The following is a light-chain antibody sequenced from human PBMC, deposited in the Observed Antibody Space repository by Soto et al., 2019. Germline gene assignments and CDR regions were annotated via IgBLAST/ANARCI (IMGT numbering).Light chain of an antibody. CDR2: DVS. V-gene: IGLV2-11*01. CDR1: SSDVGGYNY. Sequence: QSALTQPRSVSGSPGQSVTISCTGTSSDVGGYNYVSWYQHHPGKAPKLMIYDVSKRPSGVPDRFSGSKSGNTASLTISGLQAEDEADYYCCSYAGSYSMYVFGGGTKLTVL. J-gene: IGLJ2*01. CDR3: CSYAGSYSMYV.